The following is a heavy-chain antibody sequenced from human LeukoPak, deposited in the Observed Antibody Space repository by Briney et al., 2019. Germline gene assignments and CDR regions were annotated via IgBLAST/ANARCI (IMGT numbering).Heavy chain of an antibody. J-gene: IGHJ4*02. V-gene: IGHV3-21*01. CDR2: ISSSSSYI. CDR3: ARSADSSVVEVGY. Sequence: PGGSLRLSCAASGFTFSSYSMNRVRQAPGKGLEWVSSISSSSSYIYYADSVKGRFTISRDNAKNSLYLQMNSLRAEDTAVYYCARSADSSVVEVGYWGQGTLVTVSS. CDR1: GFTFSSYS. D-gene: IGHD3-22*01.